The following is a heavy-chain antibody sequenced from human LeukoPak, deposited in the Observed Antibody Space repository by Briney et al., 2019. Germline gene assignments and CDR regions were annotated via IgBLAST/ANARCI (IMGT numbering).Heavy chain of an antibody. D-gene: IGHD3-9*01. CDR3: ARGHYDVLAASYKWTPDY. J-gene: IGHJ4*02. Sequence: PGGSLRLSCAASGFTFNTFNMNWVRQAPGNGLEWVSSITSGGDYIDYADSVKGRFTTSRYNAKNSLSLKLNSLRVEDTAVYYCARGHYDVLAASYKWTPDYWGQGTLVTVSS. V-gene: IGHV3-21*01. CDR2: ITSGGDYI. CDR1: GFTFNTFN.